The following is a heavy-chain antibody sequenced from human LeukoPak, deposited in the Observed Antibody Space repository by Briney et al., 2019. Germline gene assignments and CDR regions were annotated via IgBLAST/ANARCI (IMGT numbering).Heavy chain of an antibody. Sequence: GGSLRLSCAASGITFSTFPMHWVRQAPGKGLEYVSAIGSNGDEKYYANSVKGRFTISRDNSKNTLYLQMGSLRAEDMAVYYCARAPRSGYYDSWGQGTLVTVSS. CDR1: GITFSTFP. CDR3: ARAPRSGYYDS. CDR2: IGSNGDEK. V-gene: IGHV3-64*01. D-gene: IGHD3-3*01. J-gene: IGHJ4*02.